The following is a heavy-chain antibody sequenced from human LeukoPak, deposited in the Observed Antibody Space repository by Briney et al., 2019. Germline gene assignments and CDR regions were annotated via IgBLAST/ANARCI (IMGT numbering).Heavy chain of an antibody. V-gene: IGHV3-21*01. CDR3: ARESSSGSYYGIDY. CDR2: ISSSSSYI. D-gene: IGHD3-10*01. J-gene: IGHJ4*02. Sequence: PGGSLRLSCAASGFTFSSYTMNWVRQAPGKGLEWVSSISSSSSYIYYADSVKGRFTISRDNANNSLYLQMNSLRAEDTAVYYCARESSSGSYYGIDYWGQGTLVTVSS. CDR1: GFTFSSYT.